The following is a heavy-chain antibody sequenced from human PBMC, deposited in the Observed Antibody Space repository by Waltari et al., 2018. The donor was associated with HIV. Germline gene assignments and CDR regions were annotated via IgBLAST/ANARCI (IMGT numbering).Heavy chain of an antibody. CDR1: GFTFSSYG. V-gene: IGHV3-30*18. CDR3: AKDRPTNWDYFFDY. CDR2: ISYDGSNK. Sequence: QVQLVESGGGVVQPGRSLRLSCAASGFTFSSYGMHWVRQAPGKGLEWVAIISYDGSNKYYADSVKGRFTISRDNSKNTLYLQMNSLRADDTAVYYCAKDRPTNWDYFFDYWGQGTLVTVS. D-gene: IGHD7-27*01. J-gene: IGHJ4*02.